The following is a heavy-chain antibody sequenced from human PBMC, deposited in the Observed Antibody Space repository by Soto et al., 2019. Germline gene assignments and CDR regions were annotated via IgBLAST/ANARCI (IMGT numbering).Heavy chain of an antibody. J-gene: IGHJ5*02. CDR3: AGEADYLNWFDP. Sequence: EVQLVESGGGLVQPGGSLRLSCAASGFTFSSYSMNWVRQAPGKGLEWVSYISSSSSTIYYADSVKGRFTISTDNAKNSLYLQMLSLRAEDTAVYYCAGEADYLNWFDPWGQETLVTVSS. D-gene: IGHD4-17*01. CDR2: ISSSSSTI. V-gene: IGHV3-48*01. CDR1: GFTFSSYS.